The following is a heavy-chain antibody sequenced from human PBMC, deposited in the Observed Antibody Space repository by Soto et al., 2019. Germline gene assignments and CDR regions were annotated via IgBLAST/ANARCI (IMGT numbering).Heavy chain of an antibody. CDR1: GFTFRIYG. J-gene: IGHJ6*02. D-gene: IGHD2-15*01. Sequence: QPGGSLRLSCAASGFTFRIYGMDGALQAPGKGLEWVAVIWYDGSNKYYADSVKGRFTISRDNSKNTLYLQMNSLRAEDTAVYYCARGPTSAMGRYCSGGSCYSGGMDVWGQGTTVTVSS. CDR3: ARGPTSAMGRYCSGGSCYSGGMDV. CDR2: IWYDGSNK. V-gene: IGHV3-33*01.